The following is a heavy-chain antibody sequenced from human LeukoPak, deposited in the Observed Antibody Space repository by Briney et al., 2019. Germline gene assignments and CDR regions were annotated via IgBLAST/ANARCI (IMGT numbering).Heavy chain of an antibody. Sequence: ETLSLTCTVSGGSISSSSYYWGWVRQAPGKGLEWVSSISSSSSYIYYADSVKGRFTISRDNAKNSLYLQMNSLRAEDTAVYYCARAKYGDYDRPTFDYWGQGTLVTVSS. D-gene: IGHD4-17*01. CDR1: GGSISSSSYY. CDR2: ISSSSSYI. CDR3: ARAKYGDYDRPTFDY. V-gene: IGHV3-21*01. J-gene: IGHJ4*02.